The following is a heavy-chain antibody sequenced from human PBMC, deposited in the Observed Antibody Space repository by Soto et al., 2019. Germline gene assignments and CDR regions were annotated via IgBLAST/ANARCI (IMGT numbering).Heavy chain of an antibody. Sequence: QLQLQESGSGLVKPLQTLSLTCGISGDSISSRGYTWTWIRQPPGKGLEWIGYIYPSGAAYYNPSLKSRVTISLKTPKNRFTLNVKAATAADTAVYYCAKAVFSSILYIDFWGQGTTVTVSS. CDR3: AKAVFSSILYIDF. V-gene: IGHV4-30-2*01. CDR2: IYPSGAA. J-gene: IGHJ6*03. D-gene: IGHD2-21*01. CDR1: GDSISSRGYT.